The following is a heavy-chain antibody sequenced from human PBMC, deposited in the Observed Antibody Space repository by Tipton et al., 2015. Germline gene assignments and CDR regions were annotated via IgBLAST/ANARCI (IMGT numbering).Heavy chain of an antibody. J-gene: IGHJ4*02. Sequence: TLSLTCTVSGGSIRSYYWSWIRQPPGKGLEWIGYIYYSGSTNYNPSLKSRVTISVDTSKNRFSLKLTSVTAADTAVYYCACQDYDSLTRDYQTVDYWGQGTLVTVSS. CDR2: IYYSGST. D-gene: IGHD3-9*01. V-gene: IGHV4-59*08. CDR1: GGSIRSYY. CDR3: ACQDYDSLTRDYQTVDY.